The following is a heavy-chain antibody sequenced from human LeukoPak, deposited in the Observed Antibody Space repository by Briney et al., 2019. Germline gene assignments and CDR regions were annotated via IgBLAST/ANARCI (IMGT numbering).Heavy chain of an antibody. V-gene: IGHV4-34*01. CDR3: ARVPYSNTPPTDY. CDR1: GGSFSGYY. J-gene: IGHJ4*02. CDR2: INHSGST. D-gene: IGHD6-13*01. Sequence: SETLSLTCGVYGGSFSGYYWSWIRQPPGKGLEWIGEINHSGSTNYNPSLKSRVTISVDTSKNQFSLKLSSVTAADTAVYYCARVPYSNTPPTDYWGQGTLVTVSS.